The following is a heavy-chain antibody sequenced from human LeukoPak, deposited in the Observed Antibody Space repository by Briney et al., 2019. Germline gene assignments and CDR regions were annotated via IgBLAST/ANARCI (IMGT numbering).Heavy chain of an antibody. V-gene: IGHV4-59*01. J-gene: IGHJ4*02. CDR2: IYYSGST. CDR3: AGRQEYYGSGSEFDY. D-gene: IGHD3-10*01. CDR1: GGSISSYY. Sequence: ETLSLTCTVSGGSISSYYWSWIRQPPGKGLEWIGYIYYSGSTNYNPSLKSRVTISVDTSKNQFSLKLSSVTAADTAVYYCAGRQEYYGSGSEFDYWGQGTLSPPPQ.